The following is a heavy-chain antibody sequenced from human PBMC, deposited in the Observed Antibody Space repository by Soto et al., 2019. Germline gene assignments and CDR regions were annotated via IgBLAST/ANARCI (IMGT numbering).Heavy chain of an antibody. Sequence: EVQLVESGGGLVQPGESLRLSCAASGFTVSSIYMSWVRQAPGKGLELVSVIYSDGSTYYADSVKGRFTISRHISKNTLYLQMNSLRAEDTAVYYCARGLLDYGPIYFQHWGQGTPVTVSS. CDR1: GFTVSSIY. D-gene: IGHD4-17*01. CDR2: IYSDGST. V-gene: IGHV3-53*04. CDR3: ARGLLDYGPIYFQH. J-gene: IGHJ1*01.